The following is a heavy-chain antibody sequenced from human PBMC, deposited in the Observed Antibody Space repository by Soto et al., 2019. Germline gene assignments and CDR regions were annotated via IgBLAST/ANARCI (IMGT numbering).Heavy chain of an antibody. CDR3: ARETGSYYDSSGYRIDY. J-gene: IGHJ4*02. V-gene: IGHV4-4*07. Sequence: TLSLTCTVSGGSISSYYWSWIRQPAGKGLEWIGRIYTSGSTNYNPSLKSRVTMSVDTSKNQFSLKLSSVTAADTAVYYCARETGSYYDSSGYRIDYWGQGTLVTVSS. D-gene: IGHD3-22*01. CDR2: IYTSGST. CDR1: GGSISSYY.